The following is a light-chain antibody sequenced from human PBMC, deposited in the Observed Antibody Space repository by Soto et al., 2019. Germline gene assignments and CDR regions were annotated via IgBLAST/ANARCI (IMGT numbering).Light chain of an antibody. Sequence: DIQITQSPSSLSASVGDSVTITSRASQSINSYLNWYQQKPGKSPKLLIYAASSLQSGVPSRFSGSGSGTDFTLTISSLQPEDFATYYCQQSYSGYTFGQGTKLEIK. J-gene: IGKJ2*01. CDR3: QQSYSGYT. V-gene: IGKV1-39*01. CDR2: AAS. CDR1: QSINSY.